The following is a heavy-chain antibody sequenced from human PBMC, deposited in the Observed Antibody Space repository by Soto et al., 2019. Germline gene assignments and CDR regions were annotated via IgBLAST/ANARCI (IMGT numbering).Heavy chain of an antibody. CDR2: IYHSGST. V-gene: IGHV4-30-2*01. Sequence: QLQLQESGSGLVKPSQTLSLTCAGSGGSISSGGYSWSWIRQPPGKGLEWIGYIYHSGSTYYNPSLESRVAISVDRSKNQFSLKLSSVTAADTAVYYCARAGGLGAVAADYWGQGTLVTVSS. CDR3: ARAGGLGAVAADY. CDR1: GGSISSGGYS. J-gene: IGHJ4*02. D-gene: IGHD6-19*01.